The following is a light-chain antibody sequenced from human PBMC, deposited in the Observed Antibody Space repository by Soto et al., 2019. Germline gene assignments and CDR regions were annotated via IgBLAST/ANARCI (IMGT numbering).Light chain of an antibody. CDR1: QSISTW. J-gene: IGKJ1*01. Sequence: DIQMTQSPSTLSASVGDRVTITCRASQSISTWLAWYQQEPGKAPKLLIHKASSLQSGVSSSFSGSGSRTDFTLTISSLHPDDFATYYCQQYNSYSPTFGQGTRVEIK. CDR3: QQYNSYSPT. CDR2: KAS. V-gene: IGKV1-5*03.